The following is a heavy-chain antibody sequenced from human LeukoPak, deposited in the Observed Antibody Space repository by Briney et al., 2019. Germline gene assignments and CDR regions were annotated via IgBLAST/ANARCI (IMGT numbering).Heavy chain of an antibody. CDR1: GCSFSSYS. J-gene: IGHJ4*02. CDR3: AREGFYSGFDR. CDR2: IGTSTSSI. Sequence: GGSLKLSCATSGCSFSSYSMKWVRQAPGKGLEWVSHIGTSTSSISYADSVRGRFTISRDNGKSSLYLQMNSLSDEDTALYYCAREGFYSGFDRWGQGTLVTVSS. V-gene: IGHV3-48*02. D-gene: IGHD5-12*01.